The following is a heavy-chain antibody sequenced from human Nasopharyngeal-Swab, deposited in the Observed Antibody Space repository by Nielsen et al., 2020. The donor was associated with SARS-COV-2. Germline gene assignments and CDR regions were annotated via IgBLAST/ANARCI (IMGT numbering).Heavy chain of an antibody. CDR1: GFTFSSYW. D-gene: IGHD2-2*01. J-gene: IGHJ6*02. Sequence: GESLKISCAASGFTFSSYWMSWVRQAPGKGLEWVANIKQDGSEKYYVDSVKGRFTISRDNAKNSLYLQRNSRRAEDTAVYYCARDGVVPEAMSYYYYNGMDGWGQGTTVTVSS. CDR3: ARDGVVPEAMSYYYYNGMDG. CDR2: IKQDGSEK. V-gene: IGHV3-7*01.